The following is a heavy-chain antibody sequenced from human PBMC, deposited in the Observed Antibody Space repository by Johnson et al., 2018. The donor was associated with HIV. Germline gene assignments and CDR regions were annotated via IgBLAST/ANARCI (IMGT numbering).Heavy chain of an antibody. J-gene: IGHJ3*02. Sequence: QVQLVESGGGVVQPGGSLRLSCAASGFTFSSYGMHWVRQAPGKGLEWVAVIWYDGSNKYYADSVKGRFTISRDNSKNTLYLQMNSLRAEDTAVYYCASEAGPDIVGAADDAFDIWGQGTMVTVSS. D-gene: IGHD1-26*01. CDR1: GFTFSSYG. CDR2: IWYDGSNK. V-gene: IGHV3-33*01. CDR3: ASEAGPDIVGAADDAFDI.